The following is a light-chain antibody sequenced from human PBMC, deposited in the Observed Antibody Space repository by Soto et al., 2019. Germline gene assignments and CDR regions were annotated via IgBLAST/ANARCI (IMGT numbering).Light chain of an antibody. CDR2: GNY. J-gene: IGLJ1*01. Sequence: QSVLTQPPSASGTPGQRVTISCSGSRFNIGSNTIEWYQQLPGTAPRLLIYGNYERPSGVPARFSGSKSGTSASLAISGLQSEDEADFYCQSYDSSLSGYVFGTGTKLTVL. CDR1: RFNIGSNT. V-gene: IGLV1-44*01. CDR3: QSYDSSLSGYV.